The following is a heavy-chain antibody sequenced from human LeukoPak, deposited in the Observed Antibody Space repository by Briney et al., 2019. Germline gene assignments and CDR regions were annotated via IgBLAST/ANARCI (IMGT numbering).Heavy chain of an antibody. V-gene: IGHV3-9*01. CDR1: RFTFDDYA. CDR3: ASFQLERQSR. Sequence: GRSLRLSCAASRFTFDDYAMHWVRQAPGKGLEWVSGISWNSGSIGYADSVKGRFTISRDNAKNSLYLQMNSLRAEDTAVYYCASFQLERQSRWGQGTLVTVSS. CDR2: ISWNSGSI. D-gene: IGHD1-1*01. J-gene: IGHJ4*02.